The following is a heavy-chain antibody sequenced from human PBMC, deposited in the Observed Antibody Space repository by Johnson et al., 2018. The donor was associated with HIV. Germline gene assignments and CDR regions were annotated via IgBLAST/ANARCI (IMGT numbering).Heavy chain of an antibody. Sequence: VQLVESGGGVVQPGRSLRLSCAATGFTVSSHYMSWVRQAAGKGLEWVAAIYSGGSTYYADSVQGRFPISRDNSKNTLYLQMNSLRAEDTAVYYCTTLEYSSSPGGYGAFDIWGQGTMVTVSS. CDR3: TTLEYSSSPGGYGAFDI. CDR1: GFTVSSHY. CDR2: IYSGGST. V-gene: IGHV3-66*01. D-gene: IGHD6-6*01. J-gene: IGHJ3*02.